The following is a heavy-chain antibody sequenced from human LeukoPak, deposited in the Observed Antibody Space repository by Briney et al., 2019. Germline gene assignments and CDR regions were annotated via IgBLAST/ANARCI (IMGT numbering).Heavy chain of an antibody. Sequence: GGSLRLSCAASGFTFDDYAMHWVRQAPGKGLEWVSGISWNSGSIGYADSVKGRFTISRDNAKNSLYLQMNSLRAEDTAVYYCARSGAAAGQDFDYWGQGTLVTVSS. J-gene: IGHJ4*02. D-gene: IGHD6-13*01. CDR3: ARSGAAAGQDFDY. CDR2: ISWNSGSI. CDR1: GFTFDDYA. V-gene: IGHV3-9*01.